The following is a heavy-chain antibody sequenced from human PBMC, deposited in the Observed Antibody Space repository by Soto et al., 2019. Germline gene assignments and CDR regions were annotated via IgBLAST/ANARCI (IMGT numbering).Heavy chain of an antibody. J-gene: IGHJ4*02. CDR1: GGSISSSSYY. D-gene: IGHD3-22*01. V-gene: IGHV4-39*01. CDR3: ARLEYYYDSSDNY. CDR2: IYYSGST. Sequence: SETLSLTCTVSGGSISSSSYYWGWIRQPPGKGLEWIGSIYYSGSTYYNPSLKSRVTISVDTSKNQFSLKLSSVTAADTAVYYCARLEYYYDSSDNYWGQGTLVTVS.